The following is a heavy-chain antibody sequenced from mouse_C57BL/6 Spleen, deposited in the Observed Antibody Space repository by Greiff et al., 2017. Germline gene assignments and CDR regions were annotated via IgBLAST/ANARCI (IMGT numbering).Heavy chain of an antibody. CDR3: ARFRNAMDY. J-gene: IGHJ4*01. V-gene: IGHV1-76*01. Sequence: QVNVKQSGAELVRPGASVKLSCKASGYTFTDYYITWVKQRPGQGLEWIARIYPGSGNTYYNEKFKGKATLTAEKSSSTAYMQLSSLTSEESAVYFCARFRNAMDYWGQGTSVTVSS. CDR2: IYPGSGNT. CDR1: GYTFTDYY.